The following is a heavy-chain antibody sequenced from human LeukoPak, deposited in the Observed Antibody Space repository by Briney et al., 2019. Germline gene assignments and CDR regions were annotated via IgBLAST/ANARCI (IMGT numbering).Heavy chain of an antibody. Sequence: SETLSLTCTVSGGSISSYYWNWIRQPAGKGLEWIGRIYTSGSTNYNPSLKSRVTMSVDTSNNQFSLRLSSVTAADTAVYYCARHGRGSPYDYFDYWGQGTLVTVSS. V-gene: IGHV4-4*07. CDR3: ARHGRGSPYDYFDY. D-gene: IGHD4-17*01. CDR2: IYTSGST. CDR1: GGSISSYY. J-gene: IGHJ4*02.